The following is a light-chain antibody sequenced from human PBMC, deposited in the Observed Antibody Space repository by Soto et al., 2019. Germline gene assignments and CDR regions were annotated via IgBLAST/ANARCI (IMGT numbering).Light chain of an antibody. CDR2: DVN. J-gene: IGLJ2*01. V-gene: IGLV2-14*01. CDR3: SSYTNSGALVV. Sequence: QSALTQPASVSGSPGQSITISCTGTSSDIGGYKYVSWYQQHPGKAPKLMIYDVNNRPSGVSNRFSGSKSGNTASLTVSGLQAEDEADYYCSSYTNSGALVVFGGGTKRTVL. CDR1: SSDIGGYKY.